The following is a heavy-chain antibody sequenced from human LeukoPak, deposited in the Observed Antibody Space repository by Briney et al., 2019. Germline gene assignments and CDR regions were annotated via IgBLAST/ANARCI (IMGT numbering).Heavy chain of an antibody. CDR3: ARVSEGMLLTFGGVIVIPRPLDY. V-gene: IGHV1-69*05. CDR2: IIPIFGTA. D-gene: IGHD3-16*02. J-gene: IGHJ4*02. Sequence: GASVKVSCKASGGTFSSHAISWVRQAPGQGLEWMGRIIPIFGTANYAQKFQGRVTITTDESTSTAYMELSSLRSEDTAVYYCARVSEGMLLTFGGVIVIPRPLDYWGQGTLVTVSS. CDR1: GGTFSSHA.